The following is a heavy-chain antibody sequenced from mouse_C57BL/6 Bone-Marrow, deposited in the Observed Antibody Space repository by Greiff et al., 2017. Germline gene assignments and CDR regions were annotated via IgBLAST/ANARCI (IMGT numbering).Heavy chain of an antibody. V-gene: IGHV1-69*01. D-gene: IGHD2-4*01. J-gene: IGHJ3*01. Sequence: QVQLKQPGAELVMPGASVKLSCKASGYTFTSYWMHWVKQRPGQGLEWIGEIDPSDSYTNYNQKFKGKSTLTVDKSSSTAYMQLSSLTSEDSAVYYCARDRTYDYDVSWFAYWGQGTLVTVSA. CDR3: ARDRTYDYDVSWFAY. CDR1: GYTFTSYW. CDR2: IDPSDSYT.